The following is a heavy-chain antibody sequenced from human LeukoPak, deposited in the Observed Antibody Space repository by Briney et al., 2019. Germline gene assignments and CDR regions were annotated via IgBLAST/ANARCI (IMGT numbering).Heavy chain of an antibody. CDR1: GGSISSYY. V-gene: IGHV4-34*01. Sequence: SETLSLTCTVSGGSISSYYWSWIRQPPGKGLEWIGEINHSGSTNYNPSLKSRVTISVDTSKNQFSLKLSSVTAADTAAYYCARKRALKLLSWFDPWGQGTLVTVSS. D-gene: IGHD1-26*01. J-gene: IGHJ5*02. CDR3: ARKRALKLLSWFDP. CDR2: INHSGST.